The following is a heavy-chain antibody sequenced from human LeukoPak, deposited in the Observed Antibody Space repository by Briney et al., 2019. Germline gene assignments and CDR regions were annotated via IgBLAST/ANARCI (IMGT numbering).Heavy chain of an antibody. CDR2: ISAYNGNT. Sequence: ASVKVSCKASGYTFTSYGISWVRQAPGQGLEWMGWISAYNGNTNYAQKLQGRVTMTTDTSTSTAYMELRSPRSDDTAVYYCARDWEVAIHRPIDYWGQGTLVTVSS. CDR3: ARDWEVAIHRPIDY. CDR1: GYTFTSYG. V-gene: IGHV1-18*01. J-gene: IGHJ4*02. D-gene: IGHD5-12*01.